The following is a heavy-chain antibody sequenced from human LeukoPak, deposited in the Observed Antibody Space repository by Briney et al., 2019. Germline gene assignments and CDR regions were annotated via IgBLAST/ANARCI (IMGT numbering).Heavy chain of an antibody. D-gene: IGHD3-10*01. CDR1: GFTFSDYS. Sequence: PGGSLRLSCAASGFTFSDYSMSWVRQAPGKGLEWISYVSPTSSTVYYGDSVKGRFTISRDNAKNSLSLQMNNLRADDTAVYFCARTSERGGGFDPWGQGTLVIVSS. V-gene: IGHV3-48*01. J-gene: IGHJ5*02. CDR3: ARTSERGGGFDP. CDR2: VSPTSSTV.